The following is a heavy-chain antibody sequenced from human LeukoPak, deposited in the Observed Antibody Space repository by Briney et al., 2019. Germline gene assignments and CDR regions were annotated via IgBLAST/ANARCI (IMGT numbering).Heavy chain of an antibody. J-gene: IGHJ6*03. CDR3: ARHSNYYDFWSGYYTDYMDV. Sequence: SETLSLTCTVSGGSISSYYWSWIRQPPGKGLEWIGYIYTSGSTNYNPSLKSRVTISVDTSKNQFSLKLSSVTAADTAVYYCARHSNYYDFWSGYYTDYMDVWAKGPRSPSP. CDR1: GGSISSYY. CDR2: IYTSGST. V-gene: IGHV4-4*09. D-gene: IGHD3-3*01.